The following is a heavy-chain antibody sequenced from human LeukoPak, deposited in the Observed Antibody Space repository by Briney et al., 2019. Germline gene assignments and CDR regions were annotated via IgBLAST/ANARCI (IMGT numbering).Heavy chain of an antibody. V-gene: IGHV6-1*01. CDR2: TYYRSKWYN. CDR3: AREHLTQRLIRGVEIVVVVAATIDY. CDR1: GDSVSSNSAA. J-gene: IGHJ4*02. D-gene: IGHD2-15*01. Sequence: SQTLSLTCAISGDSVSSNSAAWNWIRQSPSRGLEWLGRTYYRSKWYNDYAVSVKSRITINPDTSKNQFSLQLNSVTPEDTAVYYCAREHLTQRLIRGVEIVVVVAATIDYWGQGTLVTVSS.